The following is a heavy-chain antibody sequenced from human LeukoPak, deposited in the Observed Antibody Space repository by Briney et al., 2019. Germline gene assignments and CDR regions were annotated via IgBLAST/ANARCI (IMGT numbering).Heavy chain of an antibody. V-gene: IGHV1-8*01. D-gene: IGHD3-22*01. CDR1: GYTFTSYD. CDR3: SRGRWSSGYYSSFDY. CDR2: INPNSGNT. Sequence: GASVKVSCKASGYTFTSYDINWVRQATGQGLEWMGWINPNSGNTGYAQKFQGRVTMTRNTSISSAYMELSSLRSEDTAVYYCSRGRWSSGYYSSFDYWGQGTLVTVSS. J-gene: IGHJ4*02.